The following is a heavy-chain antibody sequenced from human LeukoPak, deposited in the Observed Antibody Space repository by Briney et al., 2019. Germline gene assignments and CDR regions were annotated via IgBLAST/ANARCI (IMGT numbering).Heavy chain of an antibody. D-gene: IGHD4-17*01. V-gene: IGHV3-64D*06. CDR2: ITNDGDRT. CDR3: VKDQGSYGEGYFDY. Sequence: GGSLRLSCAASGFTFSSYAMHWVRQAPGKGLEYVSGITNDGDRTYYADSVKGRFTISRDNSKSTLYLQMSSLRAEDTTTYYCVKDQGSYGEGYFDYWGRGTLVTVSS. J-gene: IGHJ4*02. CDR1: GFTFSSYA.